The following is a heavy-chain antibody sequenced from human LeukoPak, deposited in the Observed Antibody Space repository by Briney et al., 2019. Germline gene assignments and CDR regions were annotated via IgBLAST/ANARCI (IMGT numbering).Heavy chain of an antibody. V-gene: IGHV1-69*05. CDR2: IIPIFGTA. Sequence: GASVKVSCKVSGYTLTELSMHWVRQAPGKGLEWMGGIIPIFGTANYAQKFQGRVTITTDESTSTAYMELSSLRSEDTAVYYCARGPIKCGGDCYAQNWFDPWGQGTLVTVSS. CDR3: ARGPIKCGGDCYAQNWFDP. D-gene: IGHD2-21*02. CDR1: GYTLTELS. J-gene: IGHJ5*02.